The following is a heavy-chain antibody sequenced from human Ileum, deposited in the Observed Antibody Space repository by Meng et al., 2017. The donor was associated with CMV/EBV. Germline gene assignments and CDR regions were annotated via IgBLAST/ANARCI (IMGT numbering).Heavy chain of an antibody. CDR2: IYWDDDK. CDR3: AHRQSNSWFDS. Sequence: CIFSCFSLSTRGVGVGWIRQPPGKALEWLALIYWDDDKNYSPSLKSRLTITKDTSKNQVVLTMTNMDPVDTATYYCAHRQSNSWFDSWGQGTLVTVSS. J-gene: IGHJ5*01. CDR1: CFSLSTRGVG. V-gene: IGHV2-5*02. D-gene: IGHD2/OR15-2a*01.